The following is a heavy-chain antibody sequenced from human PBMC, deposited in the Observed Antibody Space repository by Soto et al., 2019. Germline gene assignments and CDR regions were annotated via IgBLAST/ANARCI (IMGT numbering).Heavy chain of an antibody. CDR2: ISSNSAYI. CDR1: EFTFRSFT. J-gene: IGHJ5*02. CDR3: TRDASRDSSARGWFDP. V-gene: IGHV3-21*01. D-gene: IGHD6-13*01. Sequence: PVGSLRHSYAASEFTFRSFTMNWVRQAPGKGLEWVSTISSNSAYIYYTDALRGRFTISRGNAKNSLHLQMNSLRAEDTAVYYCTRDASRDSSARGWFDPWGPGTLVTVSS.